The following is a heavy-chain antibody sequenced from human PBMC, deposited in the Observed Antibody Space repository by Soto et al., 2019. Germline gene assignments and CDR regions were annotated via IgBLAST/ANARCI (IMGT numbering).Heavy chain of an antibody. CDR2: ISTNGGST. CDR3: VKGEYYYDSSGYYPFDY. J-gene: IGHJ4*02. Sequence: PGGSLRLSCSASGFTFSSYAMYWVRQAPGKGLEYVSSISTNGGSTHYADSVKGRFTISRDNSKNTQYLQMSSLRADDTAVYYCVKGEYYYDSSGYYPFDYWGQGTLVTVSS. V-gene: IGHV3-64D*06. D-gene: IGHD3-22*01. CDR1: GFTFSSYA.